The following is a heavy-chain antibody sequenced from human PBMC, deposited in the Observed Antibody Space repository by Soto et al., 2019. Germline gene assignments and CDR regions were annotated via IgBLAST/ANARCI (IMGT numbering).Heavy chain of an antibody. CDR1: GFTFSSYA. D-gene: IGHD3-22*01. Sequence: GGSLRLSCSASGFTFSSYAMHWVRQAPGKGLEYVSSISTNGGSTHYADSVKGRFTISRDNSKNTQYLQMSSLRADDTAVYYCVKGVYYYDSSGYYPFDYWGKGSLVTVSS. CDR2: ISTNGGST. CDR3: VKGVYYYDSSGYYPFDY. V-gene: IGHV3-64D*06. J-gene: IGHJ4*02.